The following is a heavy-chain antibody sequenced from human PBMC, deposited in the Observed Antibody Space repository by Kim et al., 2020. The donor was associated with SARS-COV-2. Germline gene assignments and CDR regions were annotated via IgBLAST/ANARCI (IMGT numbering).Heavy chain of an antibody. D-gene: IGHD3-3*01. CDR2: INAGNGNT. V-gene: IGHV1-3*01. CDR3: ARRFDPNYYYYGMDV. CDR1: GYTFTSYA. J-gene: IGHJ6*02. Sequence: ASVKVSCKASGYTFTSYAMHWVRQAPGQRLEWMGWINAGNGNTKYSQKFQGRVTITRDTSASTAYMELSSLRSEDTAVYYCARRFDPNYYYYGMDVWGQGTTVTVSS.